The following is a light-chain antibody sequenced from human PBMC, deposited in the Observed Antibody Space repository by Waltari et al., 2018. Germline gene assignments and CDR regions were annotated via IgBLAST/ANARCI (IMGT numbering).Light chain of an antibody. J-gene: IGKJ4*01. CDR1: QSIGSY. V-gene: IGKV1-39*01. Sequence: TGRASQSIGSYVDWYQQKPGKAPKFLIYASSSLQSGVPSRCTGRGSGTDFTLTISSLQPEDFATYYCQQSYSTPLTFGGGTKVEIK. CDR2: ASS. CDR3: QQSYSTPLT.